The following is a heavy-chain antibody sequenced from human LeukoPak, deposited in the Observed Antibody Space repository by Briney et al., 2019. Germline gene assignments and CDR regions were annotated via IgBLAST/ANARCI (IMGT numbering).Heavy chain of an antibody. D-gene: IGHD1-26*01. J-gene: IGHJ6*03. CDR1: GGTFSSYA. V-gene: IGHV1-69*13. CDR3: ARDRRFGVGSYPSQYYYYYMDV. Sequence: SVKVSCKASGGTFSSYAISWVRQAPGQGLEWMGGIIPILGTANYAQKFQGRVTITADESTSTAYMELSSLRSEDTAVYYCARDRRFGVGSYPSQYYYYYMDVWGKGTTVTISS. CDR2: IIPILGTA.